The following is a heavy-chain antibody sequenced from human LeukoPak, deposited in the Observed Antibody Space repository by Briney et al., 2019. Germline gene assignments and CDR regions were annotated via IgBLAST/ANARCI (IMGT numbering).Heavy chain of an antibody. J-gene: IGHJ4*02. V-gene: IGHV3-74*01. CDR3: ARDRGWRSGGYYLYYFDF. CDR2: INSDGSIT. CDR1: GFTFTTYW. Sequence: GGSLRLSCAASGFTFTTYWMHWVRQAPGKGLVWVSHINSDGSITSYADSVKGRFTISRDNAKNTLYLQMNSLRAEDTAVYFCARDRGWRSGGYYLYYFDFWGQGTLVTVSS. D-gene: IGHD3-22*01.